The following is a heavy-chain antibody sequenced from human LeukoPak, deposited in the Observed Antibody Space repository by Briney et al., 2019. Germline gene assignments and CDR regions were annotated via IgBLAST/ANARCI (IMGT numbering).Heavy chain of an antibody. CDR2: TDPSSSRI. CDR3: TRDQTPYY. Sequence: GGSLRLSCAASGFTFSSHDMSWVRQAPGKGLEWVSSTDPSSSRIYYADSVKGRFTISRDNAKNSLYLQMNSLKTEDTAVYYCTRDQTPYYWGQGTLVTVSS. J-gene: IGHJ4*02. CDR1: GFTFSSHD. V-gene: IGHV3-21*03.